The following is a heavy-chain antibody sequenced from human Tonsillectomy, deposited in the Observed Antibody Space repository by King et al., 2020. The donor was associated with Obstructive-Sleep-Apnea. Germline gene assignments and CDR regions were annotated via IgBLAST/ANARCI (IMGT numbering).Heavy chain of an antibody. CDR2: VKSKADSETT. J-gene: IGHJ4*02. Sequence: VQLVESGGGLIKPGGSLTLSCAASGFSFSDVWMSWVRQAPGRGLEWVGRVKSKADSETTEYAAPVKGRFTISRDDSKDTLFLQMNSLKVEDTAVYYCATEGEWLHRGRPQFESWGQGTLVTVSA. CDR3: ATEGEWLHRGRPQFES. V-gene: IGHV3-15*01. D-gene: IGHD5-12*01. CDR1: GFSFSDVW.